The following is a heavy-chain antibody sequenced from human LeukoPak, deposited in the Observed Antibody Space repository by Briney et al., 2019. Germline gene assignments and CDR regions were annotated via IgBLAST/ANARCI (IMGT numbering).Heavy chain of an antibody. V-gene: IGHV3-30-3*01. J-gene: IGHJ4*02. Sequence: GRSLRLSCAASGFTFSSYAMHWVRQAPGKGLEWVAVISYDGSNKYYADSVKGRFTISRDNSKNTLYLQMNSLRAEDTAVHYCARDPSPDYDSSGYYYVRASYYFDYWGQGTLVTVSS. D-gene: IGHD3-22*01. CDR1: GFTFSSYA. CDR3: ARDPSPDYDSSGYYYVRASYYFDY. CDR2: ISYDGSNK.